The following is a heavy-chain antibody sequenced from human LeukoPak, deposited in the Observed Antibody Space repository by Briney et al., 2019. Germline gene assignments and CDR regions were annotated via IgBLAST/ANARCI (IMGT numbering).Heavy chain of an antibody. J-gene: IGHJ4*02. CDR1: GYTFTSYG. CDR3: ATGLSSYETTDYPILKY. D-gene: IGHD3-9*01. Sequence: ASVKVSCKASGYTFTSYGISWVRQAPGQGLEWMGWISAYNGNTNYAQKLQGRVTMTTDTSTSTAYMELRSLRSDDTAVYYCATGLSSYETTDYPILKYWGQGTLVTVSS. V-gene: IGHV1-18*01. CDR2: ISAYNGNT.